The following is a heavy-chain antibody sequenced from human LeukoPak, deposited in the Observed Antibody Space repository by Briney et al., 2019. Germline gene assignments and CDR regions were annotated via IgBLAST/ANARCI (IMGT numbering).Heavy chain of an antibody. CDR2: IRSKAYGGTT. J-gene: IGHJ3*02. CDR1: GFTFGDYA. V-gene: IGHV3-49*04. CDR3: TRLMRLDAFDI. Sequence: GGSLRLSCTASGFTFGDYAMSWVRQAPGKGLEWVGFIRSKAYGGTTQSPASVKGRFTISRDDSKSIAYLQMNSLKTEDTAVYYCTRLMRLDAFDIWGQGTMVAVSS.